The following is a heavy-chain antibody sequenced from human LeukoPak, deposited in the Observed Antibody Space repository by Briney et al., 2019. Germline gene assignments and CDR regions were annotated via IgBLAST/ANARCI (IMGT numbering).Heavy chain of an antibody. CDR1: GYTFTNYY. V-gene: IGHV1-46*01. CDR2: INPSGGST. CDR3: ARGWGTAKTNYWYFDL. J-gene: IGHJ2*01. Sequence: ASVKVSCKASGYTFTNYYVHWMRHAPGQGLEWMGIINPSGGSTNYAQKFQGRVSMTRDTSTGTVYMDLSSLRSEDTAVYFCARGWGTAKTNYWYFDLWGRGTLVTVSS. D-gene: IGHD7-27*01.